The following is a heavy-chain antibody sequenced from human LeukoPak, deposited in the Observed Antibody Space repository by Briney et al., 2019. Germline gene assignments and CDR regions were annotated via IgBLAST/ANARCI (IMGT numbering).Heavy chain of an antibody. Sequence: SVKVSCKASGGTFSSYAISWVRQAPGQGLEWMGRIIPILGIANYAQKFQGRVTITADKSTSTAYMELSSLRSEDTAVYYCARLGGGSYALDYWGQGPWSPSPQ. CDR1: GGTFSSYA. D-gene: IGHD1-26*01. V-gene: IGHV1-69*04. CDR2: IIPILGIA. J-gene: IGHJ4*02. CDR3: ARLGGGSYALDY.